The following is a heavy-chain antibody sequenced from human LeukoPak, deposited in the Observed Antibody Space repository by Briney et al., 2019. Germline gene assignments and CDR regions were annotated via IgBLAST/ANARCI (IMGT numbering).Heavy chain of an antibody. J-gene: IGHJ4*02. Sequence: GASVKVSCKVSGYTLTELSMHWVRQAPGEGLEWMGGFDPEDGETIYAQKFQGRVTMTEDTSTDTAYMELSSLSFEDTAVYYCATGHVGASYLAWGYWGQGTLVTVSS. CDR3: ATGHVGASYLAWGY. CDR1: GYTLTELS. D-gene: IGHD1-26*01. CDR2: FDPEDGET. V-gene: IGHV1-24*01.